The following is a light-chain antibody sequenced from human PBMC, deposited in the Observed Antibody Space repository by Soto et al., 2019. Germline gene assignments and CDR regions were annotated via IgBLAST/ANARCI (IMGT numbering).Light chain of an antibody. Sequence: QSALTQPPSASGSPGQSVTIACTGTSSDVGGYKYVSWHQQHPGKAPKLMIYEVNKRPSGVPDRFSGSKSAHTASLTASGLQADDEADYFCSSYAGRNIVLFGGGTKLTVL. J-gene: IGLJ2*01. CDR1: SSDVGGYKY. CDR2: EVN. CDR3: SSYAGRNIVL. V-gene: IGLV2-8*01.